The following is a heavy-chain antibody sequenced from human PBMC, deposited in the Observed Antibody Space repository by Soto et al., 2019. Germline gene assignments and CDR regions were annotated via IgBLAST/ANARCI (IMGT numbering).Heavy chain of an antibody. CDR1: GDSVSTNSGA. Sequence: SQTLSLTCAISGDSVSTNSGAWNWIRQSPSRGLEWLGRTYYRSKWYFQYAASVKSRITINPDTSKNQISLQLNSVTPEDTALYYCVRDCCSPTTCYGGRMNAFDIWGQGTVVTVSS. D-gene: IGHD2-2*01. V-gene: IGHV6-1*01. J-gene: IGHJ3*02. CDR2: TYYRSKWYF. CDR3: VRDCCSPTTCYGGRMNAFDI.